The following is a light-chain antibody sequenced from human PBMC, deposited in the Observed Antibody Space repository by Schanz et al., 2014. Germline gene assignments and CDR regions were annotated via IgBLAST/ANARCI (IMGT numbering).Light chain of an antibody. V-gene: IGKV3-20*01. J-gene: IGKJ2*01. CDR1: QSVSSSNNY. CDR3: QQSYGTPYT. CDR2: GAS. Sequence: EIVLTQSPGTLSLSPGERATLSCRASQSVSSSNNYLTWYQQKPGQAPRLLIYGASSRATGIPDRFSGSGSGKAFTLTISRLVPEEFATFIWQQSYGTPYTFGQGTKLEIK.